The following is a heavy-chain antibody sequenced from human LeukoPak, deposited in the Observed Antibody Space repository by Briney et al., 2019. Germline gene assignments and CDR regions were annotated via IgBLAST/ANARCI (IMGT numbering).Heavy chain of an antibody. CDR3: ARDWYYGSVNWFDP. V-gene: IGHV1-69*04. D-gene: IGHD3-10*01. CDR1: GGTFSSYA. J-gene: IGHJ5*02. CDR2: IIPILGIA. Sequence: SVKVSCKASGGTFSSYAISWVRQAPGQGLEWMGRIIPILGIANYAQKFQGRVTIIADKSTNTAYMELSSLRSEDTAVYYCARDWYYGSVNWFDPWGQGTLVTVSS.